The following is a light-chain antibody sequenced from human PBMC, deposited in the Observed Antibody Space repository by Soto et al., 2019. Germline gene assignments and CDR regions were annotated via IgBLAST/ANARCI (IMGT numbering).Light chain of an antibody. Sequence: EIVMTQSPATLSVSPGERVTLSCRASQSVSSNLAWYQQKPGQAPRLLIYGASTRATGIPARFSGSGSGTEFTLTISSLQYEDFAVYYCQQYNNWPPPFTFGPGTKVDIK. CDR1: QSVSSN. CDR2: GAS. J-gene: IGKJ3*01. CDR3: QQYNNWPPPFT. V-gene: IGKV3-15*01.